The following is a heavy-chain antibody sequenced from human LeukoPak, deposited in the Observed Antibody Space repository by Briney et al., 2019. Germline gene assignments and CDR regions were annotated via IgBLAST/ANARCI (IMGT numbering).Heavy chain of an antibody. D-gene: IGHD1-20*01. V-gene: IGHV1-46*01. J-gene: IGHJ4*02. CDR2: INPSGGST. Sequence: ASVKVSCKASGYTFTSYYMHWVRQAPGQGLEWMGIINPSGGSTSYAQKFQGRVTMTRDMSTSTVYMELSSLRSEDTAVYYCARDSWGSITGTVGRPEVPPFDYWGQGTLVTVSS. CDR3: ARDSWGSITGTVGRPEVPPFDY. CDR1: GYTFTSYY.